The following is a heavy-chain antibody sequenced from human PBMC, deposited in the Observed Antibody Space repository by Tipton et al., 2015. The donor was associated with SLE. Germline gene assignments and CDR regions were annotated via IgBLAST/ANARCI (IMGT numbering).Heavy chain of an antibody. CDR1: GFTFLTYA. Sequence: SLRLSCAASGFTFLTYAMHWVRQAPGKGLEWVAVTSYDGRNKNYLDSLNGRFSVSRDNSKGTVYLQMNSLTTEDTAVYYCARGYRGGTDSWRMWYFDLWGRGTLVTVSS. CDR3: ARGYRGGTDSWRMWYFDL. J-gene: IGHJ2*01. V-gene: IGHV3-30*03. D-gene: IGHD6-13*01. CDR2: TSYDGRNK.